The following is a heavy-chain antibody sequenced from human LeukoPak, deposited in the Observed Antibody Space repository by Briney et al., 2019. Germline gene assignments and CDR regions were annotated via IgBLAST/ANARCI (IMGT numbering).Heavy chain of an antibody. D-gene: IGHD5-18*01. Sequence: VESLKISCKGSGYSFTSYWIGWVRQMPGKGLEWMGIIYPGDSDTRYSPPFQGQVTISADKSISTAYLQWSSLKASDTAMYYCARHGRGGYSYGYVVYWGQGTLVTVSS. V-gene: IGHV5-51*01. CDR3: ARHGRGGYSYGYVVY. CDR1: GYSFTSYW. CDR2: IYPGDSDT. J-gene: IGHJ4*02.